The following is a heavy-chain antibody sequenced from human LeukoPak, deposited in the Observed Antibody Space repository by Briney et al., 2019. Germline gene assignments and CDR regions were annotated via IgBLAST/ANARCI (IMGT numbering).Heavy chain of an antibody. Sequence: SETLSLTCTVSGGSISSYYWSWIRQPPGKGLEWIGYIYYSGSTNYNPSLKSRVTISVDTSKNQFSLKLGSVTAADTAVYYCARGPNSVAGYFDYWGQGTLVTVSS. D-gene: IGHD6-19*01. CDR2: IYYSGST. CDR3: ARGPNSVAGYFDY. CDR1: GGSISSYY. J-gene: IGHJ4*02. V-gene: IGHV4-59*01.